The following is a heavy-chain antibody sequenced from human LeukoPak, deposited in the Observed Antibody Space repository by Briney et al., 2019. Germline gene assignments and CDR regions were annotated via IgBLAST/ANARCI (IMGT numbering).Heavy chain of an antibody. CDR3: VRVHVGAPDYYMDV. CDR1: GYTFTSYD. D-gene: IGHD1-26*01. CDR2: MNPNSGNT. V-gene: IGHV1-8*03. J-gene: IGHJ6*03. Sequence: ASVKVSCKASGYTFTSYDINWVRQATGQGLEWMGWMNPNSGNTGYAQKFQGRVTITRNTSISTAYMELSSLRSEDTAVYYCVRVHVGAPDYYMDVWGKGTTVTVSS.